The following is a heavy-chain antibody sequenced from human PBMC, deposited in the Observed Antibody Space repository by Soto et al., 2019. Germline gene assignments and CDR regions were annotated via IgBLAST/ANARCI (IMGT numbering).Heavy chain of an antibody. CDR3: ARGGGCSGGSCSRALYYYYGMDV. V-gene: IGHV1-8*01. Sequence: ASVKVSCKASGYTFTSYDINWVRQATGQGIEGMGWMNPNSGNTGYAQKFQGRVTMTRNTSISTTYMELSSLRSEDTAAYYCARGGGCSGGSCSRALYYYYGMDVWGQGTTVTVSS. D-gene: IGHD2-15*01. J-gene: IGHJ6*02. CDR1: GYTFTSYD. CDR2: MNPNSGNT.